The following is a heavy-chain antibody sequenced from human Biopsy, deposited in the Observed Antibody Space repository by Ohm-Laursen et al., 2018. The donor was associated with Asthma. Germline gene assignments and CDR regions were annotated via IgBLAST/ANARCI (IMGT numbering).Heavy chain of an antibody. CDR3: ARFKRGYSYGYAGVFDY. Sequence: SLRLSCAASGFSFSEFVMHWVRQAPGKGLEWVAVISYDGSTKYYADSVKGRFTISRDNSKNTLYLQMNSLRDEDTAVCYCARFKRGYSYGYAGVFDYWGQGTLVTVSS. J-gene: IGHJ4*02. CDR1: GFSFSEFV. D-gene: IGHD5-18*01. V-gene: IGHV3-30*03. CDR2: ISYDGSTK.